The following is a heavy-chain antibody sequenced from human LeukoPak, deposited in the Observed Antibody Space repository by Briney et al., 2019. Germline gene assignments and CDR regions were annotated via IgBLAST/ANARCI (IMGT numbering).Heavy chain of an antibody. V-gene: IGHV3-53*01. Sequence: PGGSLRLSCEASGTRVSDNYMYWVRQAPGKGLEWVSLIHSGGSTYYADSAKGRFTISRDNSKNTLYLEMSSLRVDDAAIYYCARSVWGSYHFDYWGQGTRVTVSS. D-gene: IGHD3-16*01. CDR1: GTRVSDNY. CDR2: IHSGGST. CDR3: ARSVWGSYHFDY. J-gene: IGHJ4*02.